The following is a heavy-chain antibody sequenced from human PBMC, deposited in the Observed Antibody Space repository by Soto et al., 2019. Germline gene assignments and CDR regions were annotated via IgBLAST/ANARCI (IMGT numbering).Heavy chain of an antibody. D-gene: IGHD3-9*01. Sequence: ASVKVSCKSSGYRFTNNDVYWVRQSPGEGLEWVGWISANSRDTKYAQAYEGRVTISTDTATNTAYMELRSLRSDDTATYFCARDFDFGVWGQATSVTVSS. J-gene: IGHJ6*02. CDR3: ARDFDFGV. CDR1: GYRFTNND. V-gene: IGHV1-18*01. CDR2: ISANSRDT.